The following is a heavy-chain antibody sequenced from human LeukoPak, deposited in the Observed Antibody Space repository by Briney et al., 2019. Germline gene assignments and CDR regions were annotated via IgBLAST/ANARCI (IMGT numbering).Heavy chain of an antibody. CDR2: ISSSSSYI. D-gene: IGHD2-15*01. CDR3: ACLGSCYSGINWFDP. CDR1: GFTFSSYE. J-gene: IGHJ5*02. Sequence: PGRSLRLSCAASGFTFSSYEMNWVRQAPGKGLEWVSYISSSSSYIYYADSVKGRFTISRDNAKNSLYLQMNSLRAEDTAVYYCACLGSCYSGINWFDPWGQGTLVTVSS. V-gene: IGHV3-21*05.